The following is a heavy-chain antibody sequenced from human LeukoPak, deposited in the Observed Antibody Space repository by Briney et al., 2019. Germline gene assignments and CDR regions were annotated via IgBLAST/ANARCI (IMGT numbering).Heavy chain of an antibody. D-gene: IGHD6-19*01. V-gene: IGHV4-34*01. CDR3: ARGPRGYGPIAVAGIKYFQH. CDR1: GGSFSGYY. J-gene: IGHJ1*01. CDR2: INHSGST. Sequence: SETLSLTCAVYGGSFSGYYWSWIRQPPGKGLEWLGEINHSGSTNYNPSLKSRVTISVDTSKNQFPLKLSSVTAADTAVYYCARGPRGYGPIAVAGIKYFQHWGQGTLVTVSS.